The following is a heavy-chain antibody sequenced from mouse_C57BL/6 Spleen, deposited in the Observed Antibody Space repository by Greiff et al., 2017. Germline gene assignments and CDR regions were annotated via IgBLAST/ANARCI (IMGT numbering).Heavy chain of an antibody. V-gene: IGHV1-69*01. CDR3: ARRRYYGSSPGY. CDR1: GYTFTSYW. Sequence: QVQLQQPGAELVMPGASVKLSCKASGYTFTSYWMHWVKQRPGQGLEWIGAIVPTDSYTNYNQKFKGTSTLTVDKTASTAYMQLSSLTSEDSAVYDSARRRYYGSSPGYWGQGTTLTVSS. CDR2: IVPTDSYT. J-gene: IGHJ2*01. D-gene: IGHD1-1*01.